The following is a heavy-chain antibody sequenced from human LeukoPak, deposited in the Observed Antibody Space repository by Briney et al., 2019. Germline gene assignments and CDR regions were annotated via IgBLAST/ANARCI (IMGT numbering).Heavy chain of an antibody. Sequence: GGSLRLSCAAPGFTFSSYEMNWFRQAPGKGLEWVAYISNGGSTTYYADSVRGRFTISRDNAKNSMYLQMNSLRDEDMAVYYCARDPSGRASHLDYWGQGTLVTVSS. CDR1: GFTFSSYE. CDR2: ISNGGSTT. D-gene: IGHD3-10*01. J-gene: IGHJ4*02. V-gene: IGHV3-48*03. CDR3: ARDPSGRASHLDY.